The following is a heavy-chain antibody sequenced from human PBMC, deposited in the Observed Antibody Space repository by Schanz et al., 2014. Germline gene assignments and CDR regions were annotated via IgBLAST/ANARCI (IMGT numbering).Heavy chain of an antibody. Sequence: QVQLVQSGAEVKKPGASVKVSCKASGYTFISYGIKWVRQAPGQGLEWMGWISGSNGNTNYAQKFQGRVTITADTSTNTAYMELSSLTSEDTAVHYCARGRGFYDYWGQGTLVNVSS. D-gene: IGHD3-10*01. J-gene: IGHJ4*02. CDR1: GYTFISYG. V-gene: IGHV1-18*01. CDR3: ARGRGFYDY. CDR2: ISGSNGNT.